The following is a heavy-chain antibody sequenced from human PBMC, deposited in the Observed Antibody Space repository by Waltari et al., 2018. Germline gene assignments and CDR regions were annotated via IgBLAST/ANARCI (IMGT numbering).Heavy chain of an antibody. D-gene: IGHD4-17*01. CDR2: IIPILGIA. Sequence: QVQLVQSGAEVKKPGSSVKVSCKASGGTFSSYTISWVRQAPGQGLEWMGRIIPILGIANYAQKFQGRVTITADKSTSTAYMDLSSLRSEDTAVYYCARGEAVTPPAYDYWGQGTLVTVSS. CDR1: GGTFSSYT. J-gene: IGHJ4*02. V-gene: IGHV1-69*02. CDR3: ARGEAVTPPAYDY.